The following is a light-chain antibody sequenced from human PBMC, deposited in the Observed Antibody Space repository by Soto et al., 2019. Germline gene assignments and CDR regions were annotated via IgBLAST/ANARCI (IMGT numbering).Light chain of an antibody. CDR3: TSYAGSNLWV. J-gene: IGLJ3*02. CDR2: EVS. Sequence: QSVLTQPPSASVSPGQSVTISCTGTSSDVGAYNYVSWYQQYPGKAPKLMIYEVSKRPSGVPDRFSGSKSGKTASLTVSGLQPEDEADYYCTSYAGSNLWVFGGGTKVTVL. V-gene: IGLV2-8*01. CDR1: SSDVGAYNY.